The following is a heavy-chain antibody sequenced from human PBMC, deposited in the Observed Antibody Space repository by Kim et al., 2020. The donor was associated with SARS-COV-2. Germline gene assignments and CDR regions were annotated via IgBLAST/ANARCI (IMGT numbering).Heavy chain of an antibody. J-gene: IGHJ4*02. CDR3: AKRLWFGESLGGPFEY. CDR1: GFTLSNYA. D-gene: IGHD3-10*01. CDR2: ISGSSGAT. Sequence: GGSLRLSCAASGFTLSNYAMSWVRQTPRKGLEWVSCISGSSGATYTADSVKGRFTISTDNSKNTLYLQMNSLRAEDTAIYYCAKRLWFGESLGGPFEYWGQGILVTVFS. V-gene: IGHV3-23*01.